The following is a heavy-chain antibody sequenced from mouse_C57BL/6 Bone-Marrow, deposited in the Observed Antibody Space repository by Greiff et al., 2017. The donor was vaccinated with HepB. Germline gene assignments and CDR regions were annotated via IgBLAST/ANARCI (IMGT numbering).Heavy chain of an antibody. CDR1: GFTFSDYG. J-gene: IGHJ4*01. CDR3: ARWITTVVAHYAMDY. CDR2: ISSGSSTI. D-gene: IGHD1-1*01. Sequence: EVKVEESGGGLVKPGGSLKLSCAASGFTFSDYGMHWVRQAPEKGLEWVAYISSGSSTIYYADTVKGRFTISRDNAKNTLFLQMTSVRSEDTAMYYCARWITTVVAHYAMDYWGQGTSVTVSS. V-gene: IGHV5-17*01.